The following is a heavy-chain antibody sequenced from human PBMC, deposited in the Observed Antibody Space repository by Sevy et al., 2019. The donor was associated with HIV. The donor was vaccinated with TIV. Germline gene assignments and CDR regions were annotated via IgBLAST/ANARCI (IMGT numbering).Heavy chain of an antibody. CDR1: GFTFSKYS. D-gene: IGHD2-8*01. V-gene: IGHV3-23*01. CDR3: AREGCTKPHDY. CDR2: LSFGCGEI. Sequence: GGSLRLSCAASGFTFSKYSMSWVRQPPGKGLEWVSTLSFGCGEINYADSVKGRFTISSDNYKSSVYLKMNNLRPEDTAEYYCAREGCTKPHDYWGQGTLVTVSS. J-gene: IGHJ4*02.